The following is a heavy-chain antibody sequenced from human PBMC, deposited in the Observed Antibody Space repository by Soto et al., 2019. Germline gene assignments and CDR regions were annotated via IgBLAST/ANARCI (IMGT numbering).Heavy chain of an antibody. D-gene: IGHD2-21*02. CDR1: GFNFSSYT. V-gene: IGHV3-21*01. CDR3: ARDRCRGGDCYRTYAFDL. J-gene: IGHJ3*01. Sequence: EVQLVESGGGLVKPGGSLRLSCEASGFNFSSYTMNWVRQAPGKGLEWVSSISSSNRYIYYAESVKGRFTISRDDAKNSVYLQMNSLRADDTAVYYCARDRCRGGDCYRTYAFDLWGQGTLVPVSS. CDR2: ISSSNRYI.